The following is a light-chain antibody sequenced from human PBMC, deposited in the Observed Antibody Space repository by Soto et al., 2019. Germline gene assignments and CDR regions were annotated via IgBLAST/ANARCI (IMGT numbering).Light chain of an antibody. CDR1: QSVSSSY. CDR2: GAS. Sequence: EIVLTQSPGTLSLSPGERATLTCRASQSVSSSYLGWYQQKLGQAPRLLIYGASSRATGIPDRFSGSGSGTDFTLTISRLKPADFAVYYCQQYGSSPQTFGQGTKVEIK. J-gene: IGKJ1*01. V-gene: IGKV3-20*01. CDR3: QQYGSSPQT.